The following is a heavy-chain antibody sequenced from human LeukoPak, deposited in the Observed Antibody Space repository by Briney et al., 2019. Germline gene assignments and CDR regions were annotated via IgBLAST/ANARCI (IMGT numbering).Heavy chain of an antibody. Sequence: GGCHSLVWPTSGSTYSRKLMSSARQAPGKGLEWVSYISSSGSIIYYADSVKGRFTISRDNAKNSLYLQMNGLRAEDTAFYYCARSVGVRPMFYFDYWGPGNLVTVSS. D-gene: IGHD1-26*01. CDR1: GSTYSRKL. CDR3: ARSVGVRPMFYFDY. CDR2: ISSSGSII. J-gene: IGHJ4*02. V-gene: IGHV3-48*03.